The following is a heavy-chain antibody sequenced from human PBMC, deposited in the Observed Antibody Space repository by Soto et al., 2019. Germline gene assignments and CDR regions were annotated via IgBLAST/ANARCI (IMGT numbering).Heavy chain of an antibody. Sequence: SVKVSCKASGGTFSSYAISWVRQAPGQGLEWVGGIIPIFGTANYAQKFQGRVTITADESTSTAYMELSSLRSEDTAVYYCARAPDYYDSSGYHQGGFDYWGQGTLVTVSS. J-gene: IGHJ4*02. CDR2: IIPIFGTA. CDR3: ARAPDYYDSSGYHQGGFDY. V-gene: IGHV1-69*13. CDR1: GGTFSSYA. D-gene: IGHD3-22*01.